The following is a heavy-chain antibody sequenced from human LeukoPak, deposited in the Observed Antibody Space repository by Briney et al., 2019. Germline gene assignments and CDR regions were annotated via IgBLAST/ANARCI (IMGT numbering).Heavy chain of an antibody. V-gene: IGHV4-34*01. CDR2: VNHSGST. J-gene: IGHJ4*02. CDR1: GGSFSGYY. CDR3: ARAHSVVNVVDY. Sequence: SETLSLTCAVYGGSFSGYYWSWIRQPPGRGLEWIGGVNHSGSTNYNPSLKSRVTISVDTSKNQFSLKLSSVTAADTAVYYCARAHSVVNVVDYWGQGTLVTVSS.